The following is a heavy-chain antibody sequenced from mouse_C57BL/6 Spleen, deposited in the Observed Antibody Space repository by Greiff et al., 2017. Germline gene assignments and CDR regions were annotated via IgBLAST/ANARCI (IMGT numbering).Heavy chain of an antibody. D-gene: IGHD2-4*01. V-gene: IGHV1-22*01. CDR1: GYTFTDYN. Sequence: EVQLQQSGPELVKPGASVKMSCKASGYTFTDYNMHWVKQSHGQSLEWIGYINPNNGGTSYNQKFKGKATLTVNKSSSTAYMELRSLTSEDSAVYYCASLGLRPFWYFDVWGTGTTVTVSS. CDR3: ASLGLRPFWYFDV. CDR2: INPNNGGT. J-gene: IGHJ1*03.